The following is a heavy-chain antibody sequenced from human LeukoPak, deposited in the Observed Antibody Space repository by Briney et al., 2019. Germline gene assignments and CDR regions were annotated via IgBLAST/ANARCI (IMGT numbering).Heavy chain of an antibody. J-gene: IGHJ5*02. CDR1: GFTFSSYA. CDR3: ARDRRPSSWLGVGP. V-gene: IGHV3-30-3*01. D-gene: IGHD6-13*01. CDR2: ISYDGSNK. Sequence: PGRSLRLSCAASGFTFSSYAMHWVRQAPGKGLEWVAVISYDGSNKYYADSVKGRFTISRDNAKNSLHPQMNSLRAGDTAVYYCARDRRPSSWLGVGPWGQGTLVTVSS.